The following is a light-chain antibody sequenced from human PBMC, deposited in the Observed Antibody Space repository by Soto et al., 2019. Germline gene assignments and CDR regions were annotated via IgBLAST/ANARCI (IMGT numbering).Light chain of an antibody. CDR2: DAS. CDR1: QSVGSNY. J-gene: IGKJ1*01. Sequence: EVVLTQSPVTLSLSPGERATLSCGASQSVGSNYVAWYQQKPVLAPRLLICDASRRATGIPDRFSGSGSGTDFTLTISRLEPEDFAVYYCQQHGILPWTFGRGTKVEIK. V-gene: IGKV3D-20*01. CDR3: QQHGILPWT.